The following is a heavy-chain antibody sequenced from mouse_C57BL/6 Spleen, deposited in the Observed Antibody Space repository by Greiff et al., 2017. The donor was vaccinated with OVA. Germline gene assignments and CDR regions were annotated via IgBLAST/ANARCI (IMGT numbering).Heavy chain of an antibody. V-gene: IGHV8-12*01. CDR3: ARSRYYGSSPYWYFDV. Sequence: QVTLKESGPGILQSSQTLSLTCSFSGFSLSTSGMGVSWIRQPSGKGLEWLAHIYWDDDKRYNPSLKSRLTISKDTSRNQVFLKITSVDTADTATYYCARSRYYGSSPYWYFDVWGTGTTVTVSS. D-gene: IGHD1-1*01. CDR1: GFSLSTSGMG. CDR2: IYWDDDK. J-gene: IGHJ1*03.